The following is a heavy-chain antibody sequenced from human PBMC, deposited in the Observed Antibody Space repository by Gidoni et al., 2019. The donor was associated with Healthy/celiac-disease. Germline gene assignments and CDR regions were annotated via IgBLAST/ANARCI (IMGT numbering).Heavy chain of an antibody. CDR3: AKCPCYLYFDY. V-gene: IGHV3-23*01. CDR2: ISGSGGST. CDR1: RVTFSSYA. Sequence: EVQLSQSGDGSVQPGVCLRLACAPSRVTFSSYAMSWVRQAPGKGLVWVSAISGSGGSTYYADSVKGRFTISRDDSKNTLYLQMNSLRAEDTAVYYCAKCPCYLYFDYWGQGTLVTVSS. J-gene: IGHJ4*02. D-gene: IGHD2-15*01.